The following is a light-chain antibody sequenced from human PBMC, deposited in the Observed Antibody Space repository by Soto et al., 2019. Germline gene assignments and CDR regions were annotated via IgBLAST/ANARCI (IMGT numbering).Light chain of an antibody. CDR1: QDITDY. CDR3: QQSGALVLS. V-gene: IGKV1-33*01. CDR2: AAS. J-gene: IGKJ4*01. Sequence: DIQMTQSPSSLSASVGDRVTITCRASQDITDYLHWYQQKPGKAPRLLIYAASNLETGVPSRFSGSGSGTDFTFTISSLQPEDTATYYCQQSGALVLSFGGGTKVEI.